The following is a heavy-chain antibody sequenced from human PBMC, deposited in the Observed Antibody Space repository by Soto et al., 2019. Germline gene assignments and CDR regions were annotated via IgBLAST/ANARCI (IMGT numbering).Heavy chain of an antibody. CDR2: INHSGST. CDR1: GGSFSGYY. Sequence: QVQLQQWGAGLLKPSETLSLTCAVYGGSFSGYYWSWIRQPPGKGLEWIGEINHSGSTNYNPSLKSRVTISVDTSKNQFSLKLSSVTAADTAVYYCARGRGWLRSGTFDYWGQGTLVTVSS. V-gene: IGHV4-34*01. D-gene: IGHD5-12*01. CDR3: ARGRGWLRSGTFDY. J-gene: IGHJ4*02.